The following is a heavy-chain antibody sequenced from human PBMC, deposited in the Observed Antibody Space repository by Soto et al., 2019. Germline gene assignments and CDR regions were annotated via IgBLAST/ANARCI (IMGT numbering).Heavy chain of an antibody. V-gene: IGHV4-39*02. CDR3: AREGGRYCSGGSCQVDY. CDR2: IDYSGNT. CDR1: GGSITSSSYY. D-gene: IGHD2-15*01. J-gene: IGHJ4*02. Sequence: QLQLQESGPGLVKPSETLSLTCTVSGGSITSSSYYWGWIRQPPGKGLEWIGSIDYSGNTYYTPSLKRRVARCVDTSKNQFSLKLSSVTAADTAVYYCAREGGRYCSGGSCQVDYWGQGTLVTVSS.